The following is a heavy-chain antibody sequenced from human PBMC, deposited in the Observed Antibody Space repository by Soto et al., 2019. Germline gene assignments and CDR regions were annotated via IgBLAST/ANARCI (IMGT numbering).Heavy chain of an antibody. CDR2: IYHSGST. Sequence: SETLSLTCAVSGGSISSSNWWSWVRQPPGKGLEWIGEIYHSGSTNYNPSLKSRVTISVDKSKNQFSLKLSSVTAADTAVYYCARVVEGIAQNWFDPWGQGTLVTVSS. J-gene: IGHJ5*02. V-gene: IGHV4-4*02. CDR3: ARVVEGIAQNWFDP. D-gene: IGHD6-13*01. CDR1: GGSISSSNW.